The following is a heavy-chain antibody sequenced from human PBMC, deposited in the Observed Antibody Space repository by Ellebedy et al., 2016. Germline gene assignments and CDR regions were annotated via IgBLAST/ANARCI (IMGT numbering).Heavy chain of an antibody. CDR3: AREGRPGITTSGTRAFDV. Sequence: SETLSLTXTVSGGSISTYYWTWIRQSPGKGLEWIGDISYSGSTDSNPSLESRVTTSLDMSKNQVSLSLASVTSADTAIYYCAREGRPGITTSGTRAFDVWGQGTVVTVSS. D-gene: IGHD1-14*01. V-gene: IGHV4-59*13. CDR2: ISYSGST. J-gene: IGHJ3*01. CDR1: GGSISTYY.